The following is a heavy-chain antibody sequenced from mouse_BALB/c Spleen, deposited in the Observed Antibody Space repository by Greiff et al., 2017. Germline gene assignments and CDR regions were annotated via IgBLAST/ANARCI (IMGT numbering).Heavy chain of an antibody. J-gene: IGHJ3*01. V-gene: IGHV3-6*02. D-gene: IGHD4-1*01. CDR1: GYSITSGYY. CDR3: AELGLWFAY. Sequence: ESGPGLVKPSQSLSLTCSVTGYSITSGYYWNWIRQFPGNKLEWMGYISYDGSNNYNPSLKNRISITRDTSKNQFFLKLNSVTTEDTATYYCAELGLWFAYWGQGTLVTVSA. CDR2: ISYDGSN.